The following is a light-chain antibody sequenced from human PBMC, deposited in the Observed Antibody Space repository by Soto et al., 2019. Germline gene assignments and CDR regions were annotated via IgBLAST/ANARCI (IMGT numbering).Light chain of an antibody. V-gene: IGKV3-20*01. Sequence: EIVLTQSPGTLSLSPGKRATLSYRASHSVIASYLAWYQQKPGQAPRLLIYGASNRATDIPDRFSGSGSGTDFTLTISRLEPEDFAVYYCQQYVSSPPRLTFGGGTKVEIK. CDR2: GAS. J-gene: IGKJ4*01. CDR3: QQYVSSPPRLT. CDR1: HSVIASY.